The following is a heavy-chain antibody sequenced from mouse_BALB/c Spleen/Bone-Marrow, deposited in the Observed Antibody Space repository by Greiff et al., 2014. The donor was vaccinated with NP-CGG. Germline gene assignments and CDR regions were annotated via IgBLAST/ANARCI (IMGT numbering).Heavy chain of an antibody. Sequence: VKLMESGAELARPGASVKLSCKASGYTFTSYWMQWVKQRPGQGLEWIGAIYPGDGDTRYTQKFKGKATLTADKSSSTAYMQLSSLASGDSAVYYCARFYEGAMDYWGQGTSVTVSS. CDR2: IYPGDGDT. CDR3: ARFYEGAMDY. J-gene: IGHJ4*01. CDR1: GYTFTSYW. V-gene: IGHV1-87*01. D-gene: IGHD2-12*01.